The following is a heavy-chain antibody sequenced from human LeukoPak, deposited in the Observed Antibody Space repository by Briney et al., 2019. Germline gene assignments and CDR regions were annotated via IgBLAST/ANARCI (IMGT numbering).Heavy chain of an antibody. CDR2: INSDGST. V-gene: IGHV3-23*01. CDR1: GFTFSSYA. J-gene: IGHJ6*02. Sequence: GGSLRLSCAASGFTFSSYAMSWVRQAPGKGLEWVSTINSDGSTYYADSVKGRFTISRDNSNTLYLQTNSLRAEDTAVYYCAKSAAAGDHYYGMDVWGQGTTVTVSS. D-gene: IGHD6-13*01. CDR3: AKSAAAGDHYYGMDV.